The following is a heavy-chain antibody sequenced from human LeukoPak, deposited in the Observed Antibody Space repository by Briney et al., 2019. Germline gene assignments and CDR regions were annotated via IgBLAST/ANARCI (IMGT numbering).Heavy chain of an antibody. CDR3: ARVRLLGYCSSTSCFVAFDI. CDR2: IIPIFGTA. CDR1: GGTFSSYG. V-gene: IGHV1-69*13. Sequence: TSVKVSCKASGGTFSSYGISWVRQAPGQGLEWMGGIIPIFGTANYAQKFQGRVTITADESTSTAYMELSSLRSEDTAVYYCARVRLLGYCSSTSCFVAFDIWGQGTMVTVSS. J-gene: IGHJ3*02. D-gene: IGHD2-2*01.